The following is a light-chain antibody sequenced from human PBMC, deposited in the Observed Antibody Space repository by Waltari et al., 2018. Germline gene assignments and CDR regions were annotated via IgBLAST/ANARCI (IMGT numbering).Light chain of an antibody. V-gene: IGLV2-14*01. J-gene: IGLJ1*01. CDR2: EVT. Sequence: QSALTQPASVSGSPGQSITISCTGTSSDVGGYNFVSWYQQHPGKAPILIIYEVTNRPSGVSNRFYGSRSGNTASLTISGLQAEDEADYYCNSYASSTTQVFGTGTKVVVL. CDR1: SSDVGGYNF. CDR3: NSYASSTTQV.